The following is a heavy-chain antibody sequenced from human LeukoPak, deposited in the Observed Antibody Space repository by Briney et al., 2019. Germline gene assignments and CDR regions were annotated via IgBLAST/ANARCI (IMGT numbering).Heavy chain of an antibody. CDR1: GYSISSGYY. Sequence: SETLSLTCTVSGYSISSGYYWGWIRQPPGKGLEWIGSIYHSGSTYYNPSLKSRVTISVDTSKNQFSLKLSSVTAADTAVYYCARDCRGGLFCGGDSRGAFDIWAQGTMVTVSS. CDR2: IYHSGST. J-gene: IGHJ3*02. V-gene: IGHV4-38-2*02. D-gene: IGHD2-21*02. CDR3: ARDCRGGLFCGGDSRGAFDI.